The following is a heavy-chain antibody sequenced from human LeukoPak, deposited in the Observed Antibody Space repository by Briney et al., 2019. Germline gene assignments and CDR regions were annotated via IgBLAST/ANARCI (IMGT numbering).Heavy chain of an antibody. Sequence: SETLSLTCTVSGGSINSYYWSGIRPPAGKGLEWIGRIYTSGSTNYNPPLKSRVTMSVDTSKNQFSLKLSSVTAADTAVYYCAREVLWFGELSGFDWGQGTLVTVSS. CDR3: AREVLWFGELSGFD. J-gene: IGHJ4*02. CDR1: GGSINSYY. V-gene: IGHV4-4*07. CDR2: IYTSGST. D-gene: IGHD3-10*01.